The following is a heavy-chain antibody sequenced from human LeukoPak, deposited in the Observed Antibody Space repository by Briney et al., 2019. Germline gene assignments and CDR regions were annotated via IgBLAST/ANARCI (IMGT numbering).Heavy chain of an antibody. CDR3: AGPSGSYYNSLDY. J-gene: IGHJ4*02. CDR1: GFTFSSYA. Sequence: GGSLRLSCAASGFTFSSYAMQWVRQAPGKGLEYVSAISSNGGSTYYANSVKGRLTISRDNSKNTLYLQMGSLRAEDMAVYYCAGPSGSYYNSLDYWGQGTLVTVSS. D-gene: IGHD3-10*01. CDR2: ISSNGGST. V-gene: IGHV3-64*01.